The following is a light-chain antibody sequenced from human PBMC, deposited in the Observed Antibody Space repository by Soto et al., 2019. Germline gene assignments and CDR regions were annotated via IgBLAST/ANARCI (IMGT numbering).Light chain of an antibody. V-gene: IGLV1-40*01. Sequence: QSVLTQPPSVSGAPGQRVTISCTGSSSNIGAGYDVHWYQQLPGTAPKLLIYGNSNRPSGVPDRFSGSKSGTSASLAITGLQAEDEADYYCQFYDSRLSGSGVFGGGTKLTVL. J-gene: IGLJ3*02. CDR2: GNS. CDR3: QFYDSRLSGSGV. CDR1: SSNIGAGYD.